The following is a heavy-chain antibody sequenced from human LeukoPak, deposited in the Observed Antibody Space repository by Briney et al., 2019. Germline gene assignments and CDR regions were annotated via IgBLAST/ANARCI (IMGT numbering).Heavy chain of an antibody. Sequence: GGSLRLSCGTSGFTFKDYGMHWVRQAPGKGLEWVAFIRFDGANKYYGDSVKGRFTISRDNSKNTLYVQMNSLRAEDTAVYYCARDGGGVGLSDFANWGQGTLVTVSS. CDR3: ARDGGGVGLSDFAN. CDR2: IRFDGANK. CDR1: GFTFKDYG. D-gene: IGHD1-26*01. J-gene: IGHJ4*02. V-gene: IGHV3-30*02.